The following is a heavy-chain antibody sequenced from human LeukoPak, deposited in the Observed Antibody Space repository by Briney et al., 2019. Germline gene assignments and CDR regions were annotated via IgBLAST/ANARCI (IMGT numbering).Heavy chain of an antibody. J-gene: IGHJ4*02. D-gene: IGHD3-22*01. Sequence: EGSLRFSCAASGFTFSSYAMSWVRQAPGKGLEWVSAISGSGGSTYYADSVKGRFTISRDNSKNTLYLQMNSLRAEDTAVYYCAKIEAQPLYDSSGYYQDWGQGTLVTVSS. CDR3: AKIEAQPLYDSSGYYQD. V-gene: IGHV3-23*01. CDR2: ISGSGGST. CDR1: GFTFSSYA.